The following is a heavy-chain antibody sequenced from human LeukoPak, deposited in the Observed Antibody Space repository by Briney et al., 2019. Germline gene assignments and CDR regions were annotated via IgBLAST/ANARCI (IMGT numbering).Heavy chain of an antibody. J-gene: IGHJ4*02. CDR2: IYHSGST. CDR1: GGSISSGGYS. CDR3: ARGRYSYGFPFDY. Sequence: SETLSLTCAVSGGSISSGGYSWSWIRQLPGKGLEWIGYIYHSGSTYYNPSLKSRVTISVDRSKNQFSLKLSSVTAADTAVYYCARGRYSYGFPFDYWGQGTLVTVSS. V-gene: IGHV4-30-2*01. D-gene: IGHD5-18*01.